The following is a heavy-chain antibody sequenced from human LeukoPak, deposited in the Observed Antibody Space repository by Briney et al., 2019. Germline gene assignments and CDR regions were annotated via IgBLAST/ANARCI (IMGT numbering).Heavy chain of an antibody. V-gene: IGHV3-21*01. CDR2: ISSSSSYI. CDR3: ARGLGSGSTK. Sequence: GWSLRLSCAASGFTFSSYSMNWLRQAPAKGLDWVSSISSSSSYIYYADSVKCRFTISRDNAKNSLYLQMNSTRAENTAVYYCARGLGSGSTKWGQGTLVTVSS. J-gene: IGHJ4*02. D-gene: IGHD2-2*01. CDR1: GFTFSSYS.